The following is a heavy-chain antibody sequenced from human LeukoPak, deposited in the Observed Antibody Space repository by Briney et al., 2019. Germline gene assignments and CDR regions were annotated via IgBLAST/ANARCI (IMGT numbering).Heavy chain of an antibody. V-gene: IGHV3-7*01. CDR2: IKQDGSEK. D-gene: IGHD1-1*01. CDR1: GFTLSSYW. CDR3: ASPANDLPYYYYMDV. J-gene: IGHJ6*03. Sequence: GGSLRLSCAASGFTLSSYWMSWVRQAPGKGREWVANIKQDGSEKYYVDSVKGRFTISRDNAKNSLYLQMNSLRAEDTAVYYCASPANDLPYYYYMDVWGKGTTVTVSS.